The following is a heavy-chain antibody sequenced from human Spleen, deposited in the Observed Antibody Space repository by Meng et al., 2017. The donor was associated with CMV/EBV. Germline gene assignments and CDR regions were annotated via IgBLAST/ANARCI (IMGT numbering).Heavy chain of an antibody. D-gene: IGHD5-24*01. CDR1: GFIFSDHY. CDR3: ARDPTGGDGYDY. J-gene: IGHJ4*02. Sequence: GESLKISCAASGFIFSDHYMSWVRQAPGKGLEWIAYISNSGNTMGYTDSVKGRFTVSRDNAKNSLYLQMNSLRAEDTAVYYCARDPTGGDGYDYWGQGTLVTVSS. V-gene: IGHV3-11*04. CDR2: ISNSGNTM.